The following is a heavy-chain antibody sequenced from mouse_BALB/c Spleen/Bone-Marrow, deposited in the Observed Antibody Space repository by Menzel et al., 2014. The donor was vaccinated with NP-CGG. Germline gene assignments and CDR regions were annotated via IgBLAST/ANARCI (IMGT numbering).Heavy chain of an antibody. Sequence: DLVKPGASVKLSCKASGYTFTSYWINWIKQRPGQGLEWIGRIAPGSGSTYYNEMFKGKATLTVDTSSSTAYIQLSSLSSEDSAVYFCARFPIYYGNYGAMDYWGQGPSVTVSS. J-gene: IGHJ4*01. CDR2: IAPGSGST. CDR1: GYTFTSYW. V-gene: IGHV1S41*01. CDR3: ARFPIYYGNYGAMDY. D-gene: IGHD2-1*01.